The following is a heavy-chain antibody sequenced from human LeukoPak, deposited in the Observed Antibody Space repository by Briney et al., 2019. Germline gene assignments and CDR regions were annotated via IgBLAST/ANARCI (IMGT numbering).Heavy chain of an antibody. CDR1: GGSISSGGYY. CDR3: AKDPRSGGNRGAY. D-gene: IGHD2-15*01. J-gene: IGHJ4*02. CDR2: ISGSGGST. V-gene: IGHV3-23*01. Sequence: PSETLSLTCTVSGGSISSGGYYWSWIRQAPGKGLEWVSAISGSGGSTYYADSVKGRFTISRDNSKNTLYLQMNSLRAEDTAVYYCAKDPRSGGNRGAYWGQGTLVTVSS.